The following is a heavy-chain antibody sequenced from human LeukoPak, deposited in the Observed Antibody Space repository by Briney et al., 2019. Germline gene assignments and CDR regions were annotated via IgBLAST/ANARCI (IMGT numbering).Heavy chain of an antibody. CDR3: AREEVVVVAATVGHYFDY. Sequence: SVEVSCKASGGTFSSYAISWVRQAPGQGLEWMGRIIPIFGIANYAQKFQGRVTITADKSTSTAYMELSSLRSEDTAVYYCAREEVVVVAATVGHYFDYWGQGTLVTVSS. CDR1: GGTFSSYA. V-gene: IGHV1-69*04. J-gene: IGHJ4*02. CDR2: IIPIFGIA. D-gene: IGHD2-15*01.